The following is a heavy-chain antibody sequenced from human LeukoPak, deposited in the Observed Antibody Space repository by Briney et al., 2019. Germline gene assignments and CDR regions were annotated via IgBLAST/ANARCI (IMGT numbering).Heavy chain of an antibody. CDR3: ASSSRYGDYAFDY. CDR2: IYTSGST. V-gene: IGHV4-4*07. CDR1: GGSISSDY. Sequence: SETLSLTCTVSGGSISSDYWSWIRQPDGKGLEWIGRIYTSGSTNYNPSFKSRVSMSVDTSTNQFSLKLSSVTAADTAVYYCASSSRYGDYAFDYWGQGTLVTVSS. D-gene: IGHD4-17*01. J-gene: IGHJ4*02.